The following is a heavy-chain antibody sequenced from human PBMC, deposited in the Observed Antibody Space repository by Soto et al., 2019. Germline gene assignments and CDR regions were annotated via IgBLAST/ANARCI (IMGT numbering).Heavy chain of an antibody. Sequence: PPESRSLTCPLSGGSINRRTAYCAWTRQSPGKGPEWMATFYSGSSYYNPSLKIRLTMSVDTSTNQFSLRLRSVTAADSAVYYCARLPSRHLVDYWGQGTLVTVSS. V-gene: IGHV4-39*01. CDR3: ARLPSRHLVDY. CDR1: GGSINRRTAY. CDR2: FYSGSS. J-gene: IGHJ4*02. D-gene: IGHD3-3*02.